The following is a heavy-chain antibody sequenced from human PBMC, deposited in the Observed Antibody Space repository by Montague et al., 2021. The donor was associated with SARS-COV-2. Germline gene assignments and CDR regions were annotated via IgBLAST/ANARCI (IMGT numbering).Heavy chain of an antibody. D-gene: IGHD1-1*01. V-gene: IGHV4-59*13. CDR3: AREGIPTPGADWKILHYPGMDV. CDR2: MYNSRSS. CDR1: GGSISAYY. Sequence: SETLSLTCTVSGGSISAYYWSWIRQPPGKGLEWIAYMYNSRSSNYNPSLKSRVSISVDTSKSQFSLKLTSVTAADTAVYYCAREGIPTPGADWKILHYPGMDVWGQGTTVTVSS. J-gene: IGHJ6*02.